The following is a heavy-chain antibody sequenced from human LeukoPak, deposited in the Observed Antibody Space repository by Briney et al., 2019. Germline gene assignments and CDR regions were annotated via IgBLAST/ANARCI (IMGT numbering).Heavy chain of an antibody. CDR1: GFTFSSYW. CDR2: INSDGSST. J-gene: IGHJ4*02. D-gene: IGHD6-19*01. Sequence: GGSLRLSCAASGFTFSSYWMHWVRQAPGKGVVSVSRINSDGSSTTYADSVKDRFTIARDNAKNTLYLQMNSLGADDTAVYYCAKVTAVASTGALDYWGQGTLVTVSS. CDR3: AKVTAVASTGALDY. V-gene: IGHV3-74*01.